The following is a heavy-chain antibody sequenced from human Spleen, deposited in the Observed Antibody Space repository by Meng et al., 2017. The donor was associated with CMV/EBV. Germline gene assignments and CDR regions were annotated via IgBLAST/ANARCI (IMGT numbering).Heavy chain of an antibody. CDR2: SSGSGDTT. D-gene: IGHD6-19*01. CDR1: GFTFSSYG. J-gene: IGHJ4*02. CDR3: ATGNTAATWLVFDY. V-gene: IGHV3-23*01. Sequence: GGSLRLSCAASGFTFSSYGMSWVRQAPGKGLEWVSESSGSGDTTFYADSVKGRFTISRDNSRNTLYLQMTSLRAEDTALYYCATGNTAATWLVFDYWGLGILVTVSS.